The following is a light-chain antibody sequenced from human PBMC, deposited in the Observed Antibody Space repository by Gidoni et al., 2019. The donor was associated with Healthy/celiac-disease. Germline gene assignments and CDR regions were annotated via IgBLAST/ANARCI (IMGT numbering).Light chain of an antibody. CDR3: QQRSNWPPMIT. Sequence: IALTQSPATLSLSPGARATLACRASQSVSSYLAWYQQKPGQAPRLLINDASNRDTGIPARFSGSGSGTDFTLPISSLEPEDFAVYYCQQRSNWPPMITFGQGTRLEIK. CDR1: QSVSSY. CDR2: DAS. J-gene: IGKJ5*01. V-gene: IGKV3-11*01.